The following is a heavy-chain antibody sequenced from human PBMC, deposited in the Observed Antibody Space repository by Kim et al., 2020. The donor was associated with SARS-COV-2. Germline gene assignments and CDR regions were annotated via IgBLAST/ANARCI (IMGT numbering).Heavy chain of an antibody. Sequence: LSLTCAASGITFRNYAMTWVRQAPGKGLEWVSSITGTGGGTYYADSVKGRFTISRDNSNKTLFLQMNSLRPDDTAVYYCAKDTMAVTAGIGYYFGMD. CDR3: AKDTMAVTAGIGYYFGMD. CDR2: ITGTGGGT. CDR1: GITFRNYA. D-gene: IGHD2-21*02. V-gene: IGHV3-23*01. J-gene: IGHJ6*01.